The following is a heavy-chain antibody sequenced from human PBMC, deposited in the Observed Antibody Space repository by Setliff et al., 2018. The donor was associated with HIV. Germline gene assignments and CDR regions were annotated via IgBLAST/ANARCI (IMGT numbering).Heavy chain of an antibody. V-gene: IGHV3-21*01. CDR3: ARDFADAVVGVVSFFDS. D-gene: IGHD3-3*01. Sequence: GGSLSLSCAASGFSFRGYSMNWVRQAPGKGLEWISSIGGIGGDIYYADSVKGRFTISRDNAKNSLYLQMNSLRAEDTAVYFCARDFADAVVGVVSFFDSWGQGTLVTVSS. CDR2: IGGIGGDI. CDR1: GFSFRGYS. J-gene: IGHJ4*02.